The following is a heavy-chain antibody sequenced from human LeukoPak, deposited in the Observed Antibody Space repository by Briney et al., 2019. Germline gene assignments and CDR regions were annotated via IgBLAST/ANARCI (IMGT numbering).Heavy chain of an antibody. V-gene: IGHV4-59*01. J-gene: IGHJ5*02. CDR2: IYYSGST. CDR1: GGSISSYY. CDR3: ARALTLYWFDP. Sequence: SETLSLTCTVSGGSISSYYWSWIRQPPGKGLEWIGYIYYSGSTNYNPSLKSRVTISVDTSKNQFSLKLSSVTAADTAVYYCARALTLYWFDPWGQGTLVTVSS.